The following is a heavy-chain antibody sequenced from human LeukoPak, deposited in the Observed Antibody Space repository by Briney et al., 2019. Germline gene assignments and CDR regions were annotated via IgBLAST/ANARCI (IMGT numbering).Heavy chain of an antibody. CDR2: INHSGST. Sequence: SETLSLTCAVYGGSFSGYYWSWIRQPPGKGLEWIGEINHSGSTNYNPSLKSRVTISVDTSKNQFSLKLSSVTAADTAVYYCARGRLGYCSNTSCYRMGYYFDYWGQGTLVTVSS. CDR3: ARGRLGYCSNTSCYRMGYYFDY. D-gene: IGHD2-2*01. V-gene: IGHV4-34*01. J-gene: IGHJ4*02. CDR1: GGSFSGYY.